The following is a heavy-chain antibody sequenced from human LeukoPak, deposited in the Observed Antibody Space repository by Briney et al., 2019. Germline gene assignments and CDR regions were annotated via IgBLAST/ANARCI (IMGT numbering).Heavy chain of an antibody. Sequence: ASVKVSCKASGYTFTSCDINWVRQATGQGLEWMGWMNPNSGNTGYGQSFQGRITMTRDISIGTAYMELSNLTSEDTAIYHCTRGSSGRRDNWGQGTLVTVSS. D-gene: IGHD6-19*01. CDR3: TRGSSGRRDN. J-gene: IGHJ4*02. CDR1: GYTFTSCD. CDR2: MNPNSGNT. V-gene: IGHV1-8*01.